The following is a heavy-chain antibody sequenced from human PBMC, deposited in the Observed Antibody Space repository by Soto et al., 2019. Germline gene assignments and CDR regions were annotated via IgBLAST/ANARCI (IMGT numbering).Heavy chain of an antibody. J-gene: IGHJ4*02. CDR2: IFYRGNT. CDR3: ARRVMGNIWYFDY. CDR1: GGSVRGSLYY. Sequence: LSLTCTVSGGSVRGSLYYWGWIRQPPGKGLEWIGNIFYRGNTYHNPSLKSRVTISVDTSKNQFSLRLSSVTAADTAVYYCARRVMGNIWYFDYWGQGTLVTVSS. D-gene: IGHD2-21*01. V-gene: IGHV4-39*01.